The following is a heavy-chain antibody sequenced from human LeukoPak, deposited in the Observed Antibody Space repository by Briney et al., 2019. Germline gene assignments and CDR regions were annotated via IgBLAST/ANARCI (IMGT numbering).Heavy chain of an antibody. CDR3: AREGADSSGYYSTYYFDY. V-gene: IGHV3-33*01. J-gene: IGHJ4*02. CDR2: IWYDGSNK. Sequence: GRSLRLSCAASGFTFSSYGMHWVRQAPGKGLEWVAVIWYDGSNKYYADSVKSRFTISRDNSKNTLYLQMNSLRAEDTAVYYCAREGADSSGYYSTYYFDYWGQGTLVTVSS. CDR1: GFTFSSYG. D-gene: IGHD3-22*01.